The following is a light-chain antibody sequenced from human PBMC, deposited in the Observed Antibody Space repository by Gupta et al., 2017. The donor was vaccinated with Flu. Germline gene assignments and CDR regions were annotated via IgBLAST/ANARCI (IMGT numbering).Light chain of an antibody. V-gene: IGLV2-8*01. J-gene: IGLJ3*02. CDR3: SSYAGGNICL. CDR2: EVS. Sequence: QSALTQPPSASGSPGQSVTISCTGTSSDVGAYNYVSWYQQHPGKAPKVMIHEVSKRPSGVPDRFSGSKSGKTDSLTVSGLQADDEADYYCSSYAGGNICLFGGGTKLTVL. CDR1: SSDVGAYNY.